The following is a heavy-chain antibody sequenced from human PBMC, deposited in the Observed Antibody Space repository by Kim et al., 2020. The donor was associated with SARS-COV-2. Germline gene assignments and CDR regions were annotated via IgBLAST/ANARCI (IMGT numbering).Heavy chain of an antibody. D-gene: IGHD2-2*01. V-gene: IGHV1-69*04. CDR3: ARETCSSTSCYAGQVGYYYYYGMDV. CDR2: IIPILGIA. CDR1: GGTFSSYA. Sequence: SVKVSCKASGGTFSSYAISWVRQAPGQGLEWMGRIIPILGIANYAQKFQGRVTITADKSTSTAYMELSSLRSEDTAVYYCARETCSSTSCYAGQVGYYYYYGMDVWGQGPTVSVSS. J-gene: IGHJ6*02.